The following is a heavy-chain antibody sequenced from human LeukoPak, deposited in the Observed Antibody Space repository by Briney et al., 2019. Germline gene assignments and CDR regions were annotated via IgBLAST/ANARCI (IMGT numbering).Heavy chain of an antibody. D-gene: IGHD3-10*01. Sequence: PGGSLRLSCAASGFNVSSNYMSWVRQAPGKGLQWVSIIYSGGSTYYADSVKGRFTISRDNSKDTLYLQMNSLRAEDTAVYYCAVTRDYFGSGSYFVXVFXDYXXQGTLVTVXS. CDR3: AVTRDYFGSGSYFVXVFXDY. CDR1: GFNVSSNY. J-gene: IGHJ4*02. V-gene: IGHV3-53*01. CDR2: IYSGGST.